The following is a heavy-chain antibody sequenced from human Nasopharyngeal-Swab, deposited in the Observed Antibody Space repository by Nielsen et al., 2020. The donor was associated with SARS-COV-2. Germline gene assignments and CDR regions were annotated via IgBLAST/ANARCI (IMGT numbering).Heavy chain of an antibody. CDR2: IYSGGST. CDR1: GFTVSSTY. V-gene: IGHV3-53*01. J-gene: IGHJ3*02. D-gene: IGHD3-9*01. CDR3: ARLGLRYSADAFDI. Sequence: GESLKISCAASGFTVSSTYMSWVRQAPGKGLEWVSVIYSGGSTYYADSVKGRFTISRDNSKNTLYLQMNSLRDEDTAVYYCARLGLRYSADAFDIWGQWAMVTVSS.